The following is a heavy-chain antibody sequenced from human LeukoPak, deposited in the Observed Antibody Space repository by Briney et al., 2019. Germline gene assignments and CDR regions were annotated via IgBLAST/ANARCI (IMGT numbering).Heavy chain of an antibody. CDR2: IYSGGSP. Sequence: GGSLRLSCAASGFTFSTNYMSWVRQAPGKGLEWVSVIYSGGSPYYADSVKGRFTISRDNSKITLYLQMNSLRAEDTAAYYCARDLNYYDSSGYGHWGQGTLVTVSS. D-gene: IGHD3-22*01. V-gene: IGHV3-53*01. CDR3: ARDLNYYDSSGYGH. CDR1: GFTFSTNY. J-gene: IGHJ4*02.